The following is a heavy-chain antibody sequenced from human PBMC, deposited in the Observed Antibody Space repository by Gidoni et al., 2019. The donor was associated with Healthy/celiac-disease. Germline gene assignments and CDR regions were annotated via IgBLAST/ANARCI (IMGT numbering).Heavy chain of an antibody. V-gene: IGHV3-21*01. J-gene: IGHJ4*02. CDR1: GFTFSSYS. CDR3: ASFDYYDSSGYS. CDR2: ISSSSSYI. Sequence: EVQLVESGGGLVKPGGSLRLSCAASGFTFSSYSMNWVRQAPGKGLEWVSSISSSSSYIYYADSGKGRFTISRDNAKNSLYLQMNSLRAEDTAVYYCASFDYYDSSGYSWGQGTLVTVSS. D-gene: IGHD3-22*01.